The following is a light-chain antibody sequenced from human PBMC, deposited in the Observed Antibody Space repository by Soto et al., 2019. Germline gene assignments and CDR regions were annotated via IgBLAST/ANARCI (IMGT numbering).Light chain of an antibody. CDR2: KAS. V-gene: IGKV1-5*03. CDR1: QTISSW. J-gene: IGKJ4*01. Sequence: DIQMTQSPSTLSGSVGDRVTITCRASQTISSWLAWYQQKPGKAPKLLIYKASTLKSGVPSRFSGSGSGTEFTLTISSLQPDDFAVYYCQQYDDVPLTFGGGTKVDIK. CDR3: QQYDDVPLT.